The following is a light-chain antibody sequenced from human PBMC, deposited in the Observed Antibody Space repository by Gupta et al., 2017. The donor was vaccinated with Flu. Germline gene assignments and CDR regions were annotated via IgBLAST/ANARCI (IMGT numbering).Light chain of an antibody. Sequence: DIVMTQSPDSVAVSLGARATINCKSSQSLLYSSNNKNYLAWYQQEPGQPPKLLIYWASTRESGIPDRFSGSGSGTDFTLTISSLQAEDVAVYYCQQYYNTPWTFGEGTKVEIK. V-gene: IGKV4-1*01. J-gene: IGKJ1*01. CDR1: QSLLYSSNNKNY. CDR3: QQYYNTPWT. CDR2: WAS.